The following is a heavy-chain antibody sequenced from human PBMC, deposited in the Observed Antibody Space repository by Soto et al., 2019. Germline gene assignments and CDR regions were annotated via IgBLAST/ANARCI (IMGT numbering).Heavy chain of an antibody. V-gene: IGHV3-48*02. Sequence: EVQLVESGGGLVQPGGSLRLSCAASGFTFNSYSMNWVRQAPGKGLEWVSYISSSSTTKYYTDSVKGRFTISRDNAKNSLYLQMNSLRDDDTDVYYCARPSSGWENWLDPWGQGTLVTVSS. J-gene: IGHJ5*02. CDR3: ARPSSGWENWLDP. CDR1: GFTFNSYS. CDR2: ISSSSTTK. D-gene: IGHD6-19*01.